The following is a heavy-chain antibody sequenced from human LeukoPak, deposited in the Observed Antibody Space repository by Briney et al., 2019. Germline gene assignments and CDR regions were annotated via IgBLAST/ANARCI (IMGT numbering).Heavy chain of an antibody. D-gene: IGHD3-10*01. CDR3: AKEGDYYGSGSYRDGFDI. Sequence: GGSLRLSCAASEFTFSSYYMTWVRQAPGKGLEWVAFIRYDGINKYYADSVKGRFTISRDSFKNTLYLQMNSLRPEDTAVYYCAKEGDYYGSGSYRDGFDIWGQGTRATVSS. V-gene: IGHV3-30*02. J-gene: IGHJ3*02. CDR1: EFTFSSYY. CDR2: IRYDGINK.